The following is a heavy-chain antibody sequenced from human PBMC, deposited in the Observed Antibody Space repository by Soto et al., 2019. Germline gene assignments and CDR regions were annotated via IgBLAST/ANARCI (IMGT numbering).Heavy chain of an antibody. CDR1: GFSLSTNGEG. CDR3: VHRRTMLTPKAFDP. CDR2: IYWDDDK. V-gene: IGHV2-5*02. D-gene: IGHD4-17*01. Sequence: QITLKESGPTLVKPTETLTLTCTFSGFSLSTNGEGVGWVRQPPGKALEWLAVIYWDDDKRYSPTLKSRLTSTQDTSKNQVVLTMTNMDHVDTATYYCVHRRTMLTPKAFDPLGQGTLVAVSS. J-gene: IGHJ5*02.